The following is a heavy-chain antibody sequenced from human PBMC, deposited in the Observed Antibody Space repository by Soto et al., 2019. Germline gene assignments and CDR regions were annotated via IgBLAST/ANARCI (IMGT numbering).Heavy chain of an antibody. V-gene: IGHV3-30*18. J-gene: IGHJ6*02. CDR3: AKEGSLDYCSSTSCPLDV. D-gene: IGHD2-2*01. Sequence: PGGALRLSGSASGFTFSSYGMHWVRQAPGKGLEWVAVISYDGSNKYYADSVKGRFTIFRDNSKNTLYLQMNSLRAEDTAVYYCAKEGSLDYCSSTSCPLDVWGQGTTVTVSS. CDR1: GFTFSSYG. CDR2: ISYDGSNK.